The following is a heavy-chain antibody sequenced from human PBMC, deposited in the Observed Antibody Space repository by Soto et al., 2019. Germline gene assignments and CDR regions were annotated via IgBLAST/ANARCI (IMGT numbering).Heavy chain of an antibody. Sequence: PGESLKISCKGSGYSFTSYWISWVRQMPGKGLEWMGRIDPSDSYTNYSPSLQGHVTISADKSISTAYLQWSSLKASDTAMYYCATTVVTDYYYYYGMDVWGQGTTVTVSS. J-gene: IGHJ6*02. CDR1: GYSFTSYW. V-gene: IGHV5-10-1*01. CDR3: ATTVVTDYYYYYGMDV. D-gene: IGHD2-15*01. CDR2: IDPSDSYT.